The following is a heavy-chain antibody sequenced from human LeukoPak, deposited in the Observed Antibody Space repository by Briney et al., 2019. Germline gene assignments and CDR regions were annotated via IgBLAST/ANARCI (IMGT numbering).Heavy chain of an antibody. V-gene: IGHV1-8*03. CDR2: MNPNSGNT. J-gene: IGHJ4*02. Sequence: ASVKVSCKASGYTFTSYDINWVRQATGQGLEWMGWMNPNSGNTGYAQKFQGRVAITRNTSISTAYMELSSLRSEDTAVYYCATGYYYDSSGTHYWGQGTLVTVSS. D-gene: IGHD3-22*01. CDR3: ATGYYYDSSGTHY. CDR1: GYTFTSYD.